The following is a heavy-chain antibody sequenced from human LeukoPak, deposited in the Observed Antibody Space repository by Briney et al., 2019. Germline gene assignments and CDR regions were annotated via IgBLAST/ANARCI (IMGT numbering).Heavy chain of an antibody. J-gene: IGHJ6*02. CDR2: VYHSGSA. Sequence: SETLSLTCTVSGYSINNGYHWAWIRQPPGKGLEWIGSVYHSGSADYNPSLKSRITLSVDTSKNVFYLNVKSVTAADTAVYYCARADESLVYGMDVWGQGTTVIVSS. CDR3: ARADESLVYGMDV. CDR1: GYSINNGYH. V-gene: IGHV4-38-2*02.